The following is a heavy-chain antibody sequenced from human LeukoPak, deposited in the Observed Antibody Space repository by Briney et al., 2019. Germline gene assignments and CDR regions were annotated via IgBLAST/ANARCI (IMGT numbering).Heavy chain of an antibody. V-gene: IGHV5-51*01. J-gene: IGHJ5*02. CDR3: ARLAPEYAYYWFDP. D-gene: IGHD3-16*01. CDR2: IYPLDSII. CDR1: GYDFSTKW. Sequence: GESRKISCQTSGYDFSTKWIGWVRQMPGKGLEWMGIIYPLDSIIRYSPSFRGLVTISADRSINTAYLQWTSLKPSDTAIYYCARLAPEYAYYWFDPWGQGTLVTVSS.